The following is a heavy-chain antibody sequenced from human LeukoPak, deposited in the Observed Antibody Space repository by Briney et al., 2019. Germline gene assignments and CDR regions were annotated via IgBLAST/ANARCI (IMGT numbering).Heavy chain of an antibody. V-gene: IGHV1-2*02. CDR1: GYSFTGYY. Sequence: ASVKVSCKASGYSFTGYYVHWVRQAPGQGLEWMGWINPKSGGTKYEQKFQGRVTMTRDTSISTAYMELSRLRSDDAAVFYCARGGDYYDSSGYPDVVFDVWGQGKMV. D-gene: IGHD3-22*01. J-gene: IGHJ3*01. CDR2: INPKSGGT. CDR3: ARGGDYYDSSGYPDVVFDV.